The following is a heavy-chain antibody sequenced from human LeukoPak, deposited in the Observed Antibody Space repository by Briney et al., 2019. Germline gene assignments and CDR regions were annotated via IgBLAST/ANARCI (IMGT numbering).Heavy chain of an antibody. CDR3: ASNWSDFDY. J-gene: IGHJ4*02. CDR2: IYHGETT. D-gene: IGHD1-1*01. CDR1: GYSITTGHY. V-gene: IGHV4-38-2*02. Sequence: SETLSLTCTVSGYSITTGHYWGWIRQPPGRGLEWIGSIYHGETTYYNPSLKARLTISLDTSKNQFSLKLSSVTAADTAVYYCASNWSDFDYWGQGILVTVSS.